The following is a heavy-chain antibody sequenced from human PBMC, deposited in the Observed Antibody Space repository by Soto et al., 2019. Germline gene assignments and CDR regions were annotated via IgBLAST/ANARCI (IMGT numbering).Heavy chain of an antibody. V-gene: IGHV4-34*01. J-gene: IGHJ6*02. D-gene: IGHD3-10*01. CDR1: GGSFSGYY. Sequence: SETLSLTCAVYGGSFSGYYWSWIRQPPGKGLEWIGEINHSGSTNYNPSLKSRVTISVDTSKNQFSLKLSSVTAADTAVYYCARKGYYYGASYYYYGMDVWGQGTTVT. CDR2: INHSGST. CDR3: ARKGYYYGASYYYYGMDV.